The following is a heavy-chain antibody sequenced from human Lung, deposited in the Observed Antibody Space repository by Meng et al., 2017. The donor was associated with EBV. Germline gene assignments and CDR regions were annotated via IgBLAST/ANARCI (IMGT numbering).Heavy chain of an antibody. D-gene: IGHD1-20*01. CDR3: ARAPGNWNFDS. J-gene: IGHJ4*02. Sequence: VQLQESGPGLVKPSGALSPTFTVSSASISSNNYWTWGRQSPGKGLEWIGEIYHNENTNYNPSLMSRVTMSLDKSKNHFSLNLRSVTAADTAVYFCARAPGNWNFDSWGQGTLVTVSS. V-gene: IGHV4-4*02. CDR1: SASISSNNY. CDR2: IYHNENT.